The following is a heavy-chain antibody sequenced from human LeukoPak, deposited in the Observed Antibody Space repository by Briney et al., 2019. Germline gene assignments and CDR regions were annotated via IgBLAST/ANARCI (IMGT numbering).Heavy chain of an antibody. D-gene: IGHD6-13*01. CDR1: GVSISTYY. CDR3: ARRIAAAGSDWFDP. CDR2: IHYSGST. J-gene: IGHJ5*02. V-gene: IGHV4-59*08. Sequence: SETLSLTCTVSGVSISTYYWSWIRQPPGKGLEWIGYIHYSGSTNYNPSLKSRVTISVDTSKNQLSLKLSSVTAADTAVYYCARRIAAAGSDWFDPWGQGTLVTVSS.